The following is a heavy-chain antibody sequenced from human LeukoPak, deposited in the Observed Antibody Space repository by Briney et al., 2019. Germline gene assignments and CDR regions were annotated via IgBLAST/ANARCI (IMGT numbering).Heavy chain of an antibody. CDR1: GFTVGSSY. CDR3: ANVRVITAVTRGFDY. D-gene: IGHD4-17*01. CDR2: LYSSGNT. J-gene: IGHJ4*02. V-gene: IGHV3-66*01. Sequence: PGGSLRLSCAASGFTVGSSYMSWVRQAPGKGLEWVSTLYSSGNTYYADSVKGRFSISRDNSKNTLYLQMNSLRAEDTAFYYCANVRVITAVTRGFDYWGQGTLVTVSS.